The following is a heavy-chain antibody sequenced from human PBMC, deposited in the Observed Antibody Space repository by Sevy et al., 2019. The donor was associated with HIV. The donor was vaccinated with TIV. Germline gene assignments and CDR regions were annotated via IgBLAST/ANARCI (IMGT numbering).Heavy chain of an antibody. D-gene: IGHD6-19*01. CDR1: GGSISSYY. Sequence: SETLSLTCTVSGGSISSYYWSWIRQPPGKGLEWIGYIYYSGSTNYNPPLKSRVTISVDTSKNQFSLKLSSVTAADTAVYYCARVAEDSSGWFDYYYYYMDVWGKGTTVTVSS. CDR3: ARVAEDSSGWFDYYYYYMDV. J-gene: IGHJ6*03. V-gene: IGHV4-59*01. CDR2: IYYSGST.